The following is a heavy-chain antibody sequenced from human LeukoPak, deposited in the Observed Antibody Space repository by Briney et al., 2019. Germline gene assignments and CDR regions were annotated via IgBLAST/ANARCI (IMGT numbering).Heavy chain of an antibody. CDR1: GFTVRSNY. CDR3: ARAPEIAAAGCFDF. CDR2: IDSGGST. D-gene: IGHD6-13*01. V-gene: IGHV3-66*01. J-gene: IGHJ4*02. Sequence: GGSLRLSCAASGFTVRSNYMSWVRQAPGKGLEWVSVIDSGGSTDYADSVKGRFTISRDNSKNTVYLQMNSLRAEDTAVYYCARAPEIAAAGCFDFWGQGTLVTVSS.